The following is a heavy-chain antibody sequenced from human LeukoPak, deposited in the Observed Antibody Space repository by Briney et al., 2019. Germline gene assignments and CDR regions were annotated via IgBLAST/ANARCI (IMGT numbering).Heavy chain of an antibody. D-gene: IGHD5-18*01. V-gene: IGHV3-21*01. J-gene: IGHJ3*02. CDR2: ISSSSSYI. CDR1: GFTFSSYS. CDR3: ARLDTAMDYSAFDI. Sequence: PGGSLRLSCAASGFTFSSYSMNWARQAPGKGLEWVSSISSSSSYIHYADSVKGRFTISGDNAKNSLYLQMNSLRAEDTAVYYCARLDTAMDYSAFDIWGQGTMVTVSS.